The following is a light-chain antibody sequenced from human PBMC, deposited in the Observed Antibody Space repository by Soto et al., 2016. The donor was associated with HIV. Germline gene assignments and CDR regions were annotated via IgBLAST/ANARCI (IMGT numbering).Light chain of an antibody. V-gene: IGKV1-17*02. CDR2: TTS. J-gene: IGKJ2*01. CDR3: QQYKTYPYT. CDR1: QTIRKY. Sequence: DIQMTQSPSSLSASVGDRVIITCRASQTIRKYLNWYQQKPGKAPVLLISTTSSLQSGVASKFSASGYGTEFTLTISNLQPEDFATYYCQQYKTYPYTFGQGTKLEIK.